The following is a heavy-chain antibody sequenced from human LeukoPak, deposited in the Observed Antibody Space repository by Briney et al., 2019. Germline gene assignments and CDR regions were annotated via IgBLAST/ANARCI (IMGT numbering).Heavy chain of an antibody. D-gene: IGHD2-15*01. CDR3: ARVATGYCSGGSCYPTIPDY. CDR1: GGSISSSSYY. CDR2: IYYSGST. Sequence: PSETLSPTCTVSGGSISSSSYYWGWIRQPPGKGLEWIGSIYYSGSTYYNPSLKSRVTISVDTSKNQFSLKLSSVTAADTAVYYCARVATGYCSGGSCYPTIPDYWGQGTLVTVSS. J-gene: IGHJ4*02. V-gene: IGHV4-39*01.